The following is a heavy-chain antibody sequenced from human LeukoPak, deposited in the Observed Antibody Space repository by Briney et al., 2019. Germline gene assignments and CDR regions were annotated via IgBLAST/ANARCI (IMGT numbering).Heavy chain of an antibody. CDR1: GFTFSSYA. CDR2: ISGSGGST. Sequence: PGGSLRLSCAASGFTFSSYAMSWVRQAPGKGLEWVSAISGSGGSTYYANSVKGRFTISRDNSKNTLYLQMNSLRAEDTAVYYSANIPDQVTMVRGVIIDTDYWGQGTLVTVSS. V-gene: IGHV3-23*01. D-gene: IGHD3-10*01. J-gene: IGHJ4*02. CDR3: ANIPDQVTMVRGVIIDTDY.